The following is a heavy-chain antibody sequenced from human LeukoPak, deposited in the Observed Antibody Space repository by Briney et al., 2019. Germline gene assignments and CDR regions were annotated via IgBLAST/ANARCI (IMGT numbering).Heavy chain of an antibody. CDR3: AGDSPGIAAAGTRWFDP. CDR2: IIPIFGTA. V-gene: IGHV1-69*05. D-gene: IGHD6-13*01. J-gene: IGHJ5*02. CDR1: GGTFSSYA. Sequence: SVKVSCKASGGTFSSYAISWVRQAPGQGLEWMGGIIPIFGTANYAQKFQGRVTITTDESTSTAYMELSSLRSEDTAVYYCAGDSPGIAAAGTRWFDPWGQGTLVTVSS.